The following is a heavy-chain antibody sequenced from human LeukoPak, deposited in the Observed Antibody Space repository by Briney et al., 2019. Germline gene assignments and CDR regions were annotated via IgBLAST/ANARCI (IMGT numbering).Heavy chain of an antibody. CDR2: VSGGGVTT. D-gene: IGHD3-16*01. CDR3: ARNQQLGGHSYYYYGMDV. CDR1: GFTSIAYA. V-gene: IGHV3-23*01. Sequence: GGSLRLSCVGSGFTSIAYALTWARQAPGKGLEWVSGVSGGGVTTYYADSVKGRFTISRDNSKNTLYLQMNSLRADDTAIYYCARNQQLGGHSYYYYGMDVWGQGTTVTVSS. J-gene: IGHJ6*02.